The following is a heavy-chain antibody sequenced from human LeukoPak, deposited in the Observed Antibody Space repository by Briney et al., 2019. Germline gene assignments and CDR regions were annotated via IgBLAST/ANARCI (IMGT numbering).Heavy chain of an antibody. Sequence: PGGSLRLSCAASGFTFSSYGMHWVRQAPGKGLEWVAVISYDGSNKYYADSVKGRFTISRDNSKNTLYLQMNSLRAEDTAVYYCARDHPAMVLYYSMDVWGQGTTVTVSS. CDR1: GFTFSSYG. CDR2: ISYDGSNK. D-gene: IGHD5-18*01. V-gene: IGHV3-30*03. J-gene: IGHJ6*02. CDR3: ARDHPAMVLYYSMDV.